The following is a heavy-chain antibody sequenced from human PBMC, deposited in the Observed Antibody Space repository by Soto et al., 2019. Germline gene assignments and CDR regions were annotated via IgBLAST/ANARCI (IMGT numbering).Heavy chain of an antibody. CDR2: IYYSGST. CDR1: GGSISTYY. V-gene: IGHV4-59*01. D-gene: IGHD3-3*01. Sequence: PSETLSLTCTVSGGSISTYYWSWIRQAPGKGLEWIGYIYYSGSTNHNPSLKSRVIISLDTSKNQFSLKLSSVTAADTAVYYCARGYYDFWSGYWRWFDPWGQGTLVTVSS. CDR3: ARGYYDFWSGYWRWFDP. J-gene: IGHJ5*02.